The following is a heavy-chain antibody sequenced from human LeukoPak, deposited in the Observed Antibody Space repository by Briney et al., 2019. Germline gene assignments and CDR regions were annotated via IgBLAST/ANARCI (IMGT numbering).Heavy chain of an antibody. CDR2: IYTSGST. J-gene: IGHJ4*02. D-gene: IGHD3-16*01. CDR3: ARGSEGVFDY. CDR1: GGSISSYY. Sequence: MSSETLSLTCTVSGGSISSYYWSWIRQPAGKGLEWIGRIYTSGSTNYNPSLKSRVTMSVDTSKNQFTLELSSVTAADTAVYYCARGSEGVFDYWGQGTLVTVSS. V-gene: IGHV4-4*07.